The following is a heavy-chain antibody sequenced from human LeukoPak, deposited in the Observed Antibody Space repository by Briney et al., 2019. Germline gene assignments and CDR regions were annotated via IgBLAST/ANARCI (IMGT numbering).Heavy chain of an antibody. J-gene: IGHJ5*02. V-gene: IGHV4-61*02. CDR3: ATGSKYYDFWSGNNWFAP. CDR2: IYTSGST. D-gene: IGHD3-3*01. Sequence: SETLSLTCTVSGGSISSGSYYWSWIRQPAGKGLEWIGRIYTSGSTNYNPSLKSRVTISVDTAKNQCSLKLSSVTAADTAVYYCATGSKYYDFWSGNNWFAPWGQGTLVTVSS. CDR1: GGSISSGSYY.